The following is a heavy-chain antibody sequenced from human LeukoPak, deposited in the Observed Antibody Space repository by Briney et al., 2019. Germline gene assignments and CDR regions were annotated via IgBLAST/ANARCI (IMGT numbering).Heavy chain of an antibody. J-gene: IGHJ3*02. CDR2: ISGSGGST. CDR3: AKDSYSGSYSDAFDI. CDR1: GFTFSSYA. Sequence: GGSLRLSCAASGFTFSSYAMSWVRQAPGKGLEWVSAISGSGGSTYYTDSVKGRFTISRDNSKNTLYLQMNSLRAEDTAVYYCAKDSYSGSYSDAFDIWGQGTMVTVSS. D-gene: IGHD1-26*01. V-gene: IGHV3-23*01.